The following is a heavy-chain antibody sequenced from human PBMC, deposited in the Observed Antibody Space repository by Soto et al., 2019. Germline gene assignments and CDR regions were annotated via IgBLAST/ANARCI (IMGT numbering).Heavy chain of an antibody. V-gene: IGHV3-15*01. J-gene: IGHJ4*02. CDR2: TKSKTDGGTT. Sequence: RLSCAASGFTFSNAWMSWVRQAPGKGLEWVGRTKSKTDGGTTDYAAPVKGRFTISRDDSKNTLYLQMNSLKTEDTAVYYCTTDHDFWSGPAGYWGQGTLVTVSS. CDR1: GFTFSNAW. D-gene: IGHD3-3*01. CDR3: TTDHDFWSGPAGY.